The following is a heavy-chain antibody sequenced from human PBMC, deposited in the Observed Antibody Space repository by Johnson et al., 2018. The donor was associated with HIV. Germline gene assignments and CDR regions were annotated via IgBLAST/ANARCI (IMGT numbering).Heavy chain of an antibody. CDR2: ISYDGSNK. V-gene: IGHV3-30*04. J-gene: IGHJ3*02. D-gene: IGHD4/OR15-4a*01. Sequence: QVQLVESGGGVVQPGRSLRLSCAASGFTFSSYAMHWVRQAPGKGLEWVALISYDGSNKYHADSVKGRFTISRDNSKNTRYLQMNSLRPEDTAAYYCATMAAHGAAFDIWGQGTVVTVSS. CDR1: GFTFSSYA. CDR3: ATMAAHGAAFDI.